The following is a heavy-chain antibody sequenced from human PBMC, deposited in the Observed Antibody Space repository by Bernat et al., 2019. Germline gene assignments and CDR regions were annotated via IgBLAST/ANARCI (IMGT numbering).Heavy chain of an antibody. V-gene: IGHV4-39*01. CDR1: GGSISSSSYY. Sequence: QLQLQESGPGLVKPSETLSLTCTVSGGSISSSSYYWGWIRQPPGKGLEWIGSIYYSGSTYYNPSLKCRVAISVDTTKNQFSLKLSSVTAADTAVYYCASGVYYYDSSGYYLDYWGQGTLITVSS. CDR3: ASGVYYYDSSGYYLDY. CDR2: IYYSGST. D-gene: IGHD3-22*01. J-gene: IGHJ4*02.